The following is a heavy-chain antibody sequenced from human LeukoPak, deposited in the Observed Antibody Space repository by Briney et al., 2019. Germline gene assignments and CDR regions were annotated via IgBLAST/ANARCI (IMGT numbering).Heavy chain of an antibody. V-gene: IGHV1-2*02. CDR3: ARETSFGGYFDY. J-gene: IGHJ4*02. CDR1: GYTFTGYY. D-gene: IGHD3-10*01. CDR2: INPNSGGT. Sequence: ASVKVSCKASGYTFTGYYMHWVRQAPGQGLEWMGWINPNSGGTNYAQKFQGRVTMTRDTSISTAYMELSSLRSEDTAVYYCARETSFGGYFDYWGQGTLVTVSS.